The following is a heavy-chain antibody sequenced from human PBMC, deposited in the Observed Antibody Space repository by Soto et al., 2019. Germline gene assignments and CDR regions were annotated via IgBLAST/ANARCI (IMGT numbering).Heavy chain of an antibody. D-gene: IGHD3-9*01. J-gene: IGHJ6*02. CDR3: AREDYDILTGYSSYYGMDV. CDR2: ISYDGSNK. CDR1: GFTFSSYA. V-gene: IGHV3-30-3*01. Sequence: QVQLVESGGGVVQPGRSLRLSCAASGFTFSSYAMHWVRQAPGKGLEWVAVISYDGSNKYYADSVKGRFTISRDNSKNTLYLQMNSLRAEDTAVYYCAREDYDILTGYSSYYGMDVWGQGTTVTVSS.